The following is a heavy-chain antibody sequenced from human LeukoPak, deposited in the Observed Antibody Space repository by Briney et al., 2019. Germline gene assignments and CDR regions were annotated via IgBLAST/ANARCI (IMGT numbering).Heavy chain of an antibody. CDR2: IIPIFGTA. Sequence: EASVKVSCKASGGTFSSYAISWVRQAPGQGLEWMGGIIPIFGTANYAQKFQGRVTITADESTSTAYMELSSLRSEDTAVYYCARDSGSYFTAFDYWGRGTLVTVSS. D-gene: IGHD1-26*01. J-gene: IGHJ4*02. V-gene: IGHV1-69*13. CDR1: GGTFSSYA. CDR3: ARDSGSYFTAFDY.